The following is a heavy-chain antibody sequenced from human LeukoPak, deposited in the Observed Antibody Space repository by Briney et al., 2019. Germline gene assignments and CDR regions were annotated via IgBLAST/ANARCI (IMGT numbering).Heavy chain of an antibody. CDR1: VGTFSSYA. V-gene: IGHV1-69*01. D-gene: IGHD3-3*01. CDR3: ARNRGGRNYDFWVFDY. CDR2: IIPIFDTA. J-gene: IGHJ4*02. Sequence: ASVKVSCKASVGTFSSYAISWVRQSTGQGLEWVGGIIPIFDTANYAQKFQGRVTITADEATSTAYMELSSLRSEDTAVYYCARNRGGRNYDFWVFDYWGQGTLVTVSS.